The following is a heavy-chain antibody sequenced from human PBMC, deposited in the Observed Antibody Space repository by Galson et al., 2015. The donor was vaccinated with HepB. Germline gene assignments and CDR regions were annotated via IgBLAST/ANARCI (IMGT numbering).Heavy chain of an antibody. D-gene: IGHD3-10*01. Sequence: SLRLSCAASGFSLSTYGMHWVRQAPGKGLEWVAIIWYDGSNLYYGDSVKGRFTISRDTSKNTLYLQMNSLRAEDTAIYYCARGLSTTVVRGVMGDGMDVWGQGTTVTVSS. CDR1: GFSLSTYG. CDR2: IWYDGSNL. CDR3: ARGLSTTVVRGVMGDGMDV. V-gene: IGHV3-33*08. J-gene: IGHJ6*02.